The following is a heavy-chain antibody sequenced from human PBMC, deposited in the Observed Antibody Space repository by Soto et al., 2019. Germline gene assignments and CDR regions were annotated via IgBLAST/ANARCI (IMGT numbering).Heavy chain of an antibody. Sequence: SETLCLTCTVAGGSSSSSSYYWGWIRQPQRKGLEWIGSIYYSGSTYPTPSLKSRVTISVDTSKNQFSLKLSSVTAADTAVYYCARHGHYYGSGSYYNDYWGQGTLVTVSS. CDR1: GGSSSSSSYY. V-gene: IGHV4-39*01. J-gene: IGHJ4*02. CDR2: IYYSGST. D-gene: IGHD3-10*01. CDR3: ARHGHYYGSGSYYNDY.